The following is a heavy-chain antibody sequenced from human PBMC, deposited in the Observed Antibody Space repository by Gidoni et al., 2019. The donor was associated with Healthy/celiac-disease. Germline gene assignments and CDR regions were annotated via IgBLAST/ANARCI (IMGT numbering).Heavy chain of an antibody. D-gene: IGHD5-18*01. J-gene: IGHJ4*02. CDR3: ARSPLLPPDY. Sequence: QVQLVQSGAEVKKPGASVRVLCNASCYTCTSYDISWVRQAPGQGLEWMGWISAYHGNTNYAQKLQGRVTMTTDTSTSTAYMELRSLGSDDTAVYYCARSPLLPPDYWGQGTLVTVSS. CDR2: ISAYHGNT. V-gene: IGHV1-18*01. CDR1: CYTCTSYD.